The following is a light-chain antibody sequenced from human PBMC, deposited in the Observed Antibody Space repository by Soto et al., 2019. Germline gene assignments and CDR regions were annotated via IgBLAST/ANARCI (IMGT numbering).Light chain of an antibody. J-gene: IGLJ1*01. Sequence: QSVLTQPPSASGTPGPRVTISCFGSSSNIGRNTVNWYQQLPGTAPKLLIYHNQRPSGVPDRFSGSKSGTSASLAISGLQSEDEAEYYCAAWDDSLSEYVFGTGTKLTVL. CDR1: SSNIGRNT. CDR2: HN. CDR3: AAWDDSLSEYV. V-gene: IGLV1-44*01.